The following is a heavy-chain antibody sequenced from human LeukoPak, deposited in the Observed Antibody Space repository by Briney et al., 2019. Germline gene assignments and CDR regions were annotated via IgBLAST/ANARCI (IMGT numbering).Heavy chain of an antibody. J-gene: IGHJ4*02. Sequence: SETLSLTCAVYGGSFSGYYWSWIRQPPGKGLEWIGEINHSGSTNYNPSLKSRVTISVDTSKNQFPLKLSSVTAADTAVYYCARAPDKWELLYYFDYWGQGTLVTVSS. D-gene: IGHD1-26*01. CDR3: ARAPDKWELLYYFDY. V-gene: IGHV4-34*01. CDR1: GGSFSGYY. CDR2: INHSGST.